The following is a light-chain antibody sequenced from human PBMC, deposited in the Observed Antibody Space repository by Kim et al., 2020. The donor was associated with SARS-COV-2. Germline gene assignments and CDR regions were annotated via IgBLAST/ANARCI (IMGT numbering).Light chain of an antibody. Sequence: QRVNISCTGGSSNIGAGYDVHWYQQLPGTAPKLLIYGNSNRPSGVPDRFSGSKSGTSASLAITGLQAEDEADYYCQSYDSSLSGYVFGTGTKVTVL. J-gene: IGLJ1*01. CDR1: SSNIGAGYD. CDR2: GNS. CDR3: QSYDSSLSGYV. V-gene: IGLV1-40*01.